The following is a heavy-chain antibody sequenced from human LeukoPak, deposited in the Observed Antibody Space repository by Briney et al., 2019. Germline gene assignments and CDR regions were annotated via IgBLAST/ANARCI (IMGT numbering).Heavy chain of an antibody. CDR2: IFTGGFI. D-gene: IGHD5-12*01. CDR1: GDSISRYY. CDR3: ARDRGYSGYDFDY. Sequence: SETLSLTCSVSGDSISRYYWNWIRQPAGRGLEWIGRIFTGGFINYNSSLSSRVTMSVDTSKNQFSLKLSSVTAADTAVYYCARDRGYSGYDFDYWGQGTLVTVSS. V-gene: IGHV4-4*07. J-gene: IGHJ4*02.